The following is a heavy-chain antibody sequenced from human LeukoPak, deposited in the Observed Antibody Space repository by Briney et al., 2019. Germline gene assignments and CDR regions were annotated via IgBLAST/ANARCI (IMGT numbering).Heavy chain of an antibody. CDR1: GGSISSYY. CDR2: IYYSGST. V-gene: IGHV4-59*01. D-gene: IGHD4-23*01. CDR3: AGDRGGTSPRWFDP. Sequence: SETLSLTCTVSGGSISSYYWSWIRQPPGKGLEWIGYIYYSGSTNYNPSLKSRVTISVDTSKNQFSLKLSSVTAADTAVYYCAGDRGGTSPRWFDPWGQGTLLTVSS. J-gene: IGHJ5*02.